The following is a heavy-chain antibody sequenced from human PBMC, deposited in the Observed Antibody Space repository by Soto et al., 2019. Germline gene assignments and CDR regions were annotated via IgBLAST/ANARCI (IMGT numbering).Heavy chain of an antibody. CDR3: ARNQAGGGYYNYYYGMDV. D-gene: IGHD3-3*01. CDR2: IYPGDSDT. CDR1: GYSFTNYW. Sequence: GESLKISCKGSGYSFTNYWIGWVRQMPGEGLEWMGLIYPGDSDTRYSPSFQGQVTVSADKSITTAYLQWNSLKASDTALYFCARNQAGGGYYNYYYGMDVWGQGTTVTVSS. V-gene: IGHV5-51*01. J-gene: IGHJ6*02.